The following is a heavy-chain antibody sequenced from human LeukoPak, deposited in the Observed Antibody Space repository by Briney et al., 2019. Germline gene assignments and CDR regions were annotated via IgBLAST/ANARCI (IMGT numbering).Heavy chain of an antibody. CDR3: ARDASALY. Sequence: PGGSLRLSCAASGFTFSDYYMSWIRQAPGKGLEWVASIKPDGSEKYYLDSVKGRFTISRDNARDSLYLQTNSLRDDDTSVYFCARDASALYWGRGTLVTVSS. D-gene: IGHD6-19*01. CDR2: IKPDGSEK. CDR1: GFTFSDYY. J-gene: IGHJ4*02. V-gene: IGHV3-7*01.